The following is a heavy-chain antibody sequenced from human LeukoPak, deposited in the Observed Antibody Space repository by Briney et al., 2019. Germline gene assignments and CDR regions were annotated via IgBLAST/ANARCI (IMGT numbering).Heavy chain of an antibody. J-gene: IGHJ5*02. CDR3: ARCYCSSTSCFSNWFDP. CDR2: IYYSGST. D-gene: IGHD2-2*01. Sequence: KPSETLSLTCTVSGGSISSSSYYWGWIRQPPGKGLEWIGSIYYSGSTYYNPSLKSRVTISVDTSKNQFSLKLSSVTAADTAVYYCARCYCSSTSCFSNWFDPWGQGTLVTVPS. V-gene: IGHV4-39*01. CDR1: GGSISSSSYY.